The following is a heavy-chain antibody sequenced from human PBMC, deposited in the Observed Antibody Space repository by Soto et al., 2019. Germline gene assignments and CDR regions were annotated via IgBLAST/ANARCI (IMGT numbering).Heavy chain of an antibody. D-gene: IGHD3-10*01. Sequence: SETLSLTCTVSGGSISSSSYYWGWIRQPPGKGLEWIGSIYYSGSTYYNPSLKSRVTISVETSKNQLSLKLSSVTAADTAVYYCARHEYRGLKLRRLDYWGQGTLVTVSS. J-gene: IGHJ4*02. CDR2: IYYSGST. V-gene: IGHV4-39*01. CDR3: ARHEYRGLKLRRLDY. CDR1: GGSISSSSYY.